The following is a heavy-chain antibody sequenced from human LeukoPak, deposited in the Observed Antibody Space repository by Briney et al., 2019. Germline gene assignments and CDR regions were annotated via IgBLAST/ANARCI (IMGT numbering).Heavy chain of an antibody. CDR2: ISSNSDNT. J-gene: IGHJ4*02. CDR3: ARDWGSIKVVTDY. V-gene: IGHV1-18*01. CDR1: GYTFTSYG. Sequence: ASVKVSCKATGYTFTSYGISWVRQAPGQGLEWMGWISSNSDNTNYAQKLQGRVTMTTDTFTSTAYMELRSLRSDDTAVYYCARDWGSIKVVTDYWGQGTLVTVSS. D-gene: IGHD3-16*01.